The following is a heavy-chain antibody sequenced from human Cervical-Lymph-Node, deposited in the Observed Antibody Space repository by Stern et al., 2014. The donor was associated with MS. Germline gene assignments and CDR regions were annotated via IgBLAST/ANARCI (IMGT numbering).Heavy chain of an antibody. D-gene: IGHD3-3*02. V-gene: IGHV4-31*03. CDR2: VYYSGSI. J-gene: IGHJ2*01. CDR3: ARNPALWYFDL. Sequence: VQLVESGPGLVKPLQTLSLTFTVSGGSVSSGGYFWNWIRQHPGKGLEWIGHVYYSGSIAYNPSLKSRVTISVDTSKNQFSLRLRSVTAADTAVYYCARNPALWYFDLWGRGTLAAVSS. CDR1: GGSVSSGGYF.